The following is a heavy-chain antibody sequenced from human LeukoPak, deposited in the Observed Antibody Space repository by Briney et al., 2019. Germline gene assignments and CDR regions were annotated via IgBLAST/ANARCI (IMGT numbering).Heavy chain of an antibody. J-gene: IGHJ4*02. CDR3: AKVRRADYLSGSYRGLDH. D-gene: IGHD3-16*02. V-gene: IGHV3-30*18. CDR1: GFSFSDYV. CDR2: ISYDGQNK. Sequence: QPGGSLRLSCAASGFSFSDYVIHWVRQAPGKGLEWVAAISYDGQNKYFAGSVKGRFTISRDNSKNALYLQMNSLRAEDTAVYYCAKVRRADYLSGSYRGLDHWGQGTLVIVSS.